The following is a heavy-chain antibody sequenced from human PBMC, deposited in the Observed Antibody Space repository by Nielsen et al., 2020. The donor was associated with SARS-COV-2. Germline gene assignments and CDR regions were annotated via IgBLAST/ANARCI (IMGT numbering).Heavy chain of an antibody. Sequence: GSLKISCAASGFLFSSYDMHWVRQAPGKGLEWVAYISSGASTIYYADSVKGRFTISRDNAKNSLYLQMNSLRTEDTAVYYCATSGYSSGWIFWGQGTLVTVSS. CDR2: ISSGASTI. V-gene: IGHV3-48*03. CDR1: GFLFSSYD. CDR3: ATSGYSSGWIF. D-gene: IGHD6-19*01. J-gene: IGHJ4*02.